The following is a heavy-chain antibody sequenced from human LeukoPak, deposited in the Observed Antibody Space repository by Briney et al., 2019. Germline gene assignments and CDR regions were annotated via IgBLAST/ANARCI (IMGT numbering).Heavy chain of an antibody. D-gene: IGHD4-11*01. CDR1: GFTFSSYA. Sequence: GGSLRLSCAASGFTFSSYAMSWVRQAPGKGLEWVSAISGSGGSTYYADSVKGRFTISRDNSKNTLYLQMNSLRAEDTAVYYCAKDPGPRSRATVTTGLPYYFDYWGQGTLVTVS. V-gene: IGHV3-23*01. CDR3: AKDPGPRSRATVTTGLPYYFDY. CDR2: ISGSGGST. J-gene: IGHJ4*02.